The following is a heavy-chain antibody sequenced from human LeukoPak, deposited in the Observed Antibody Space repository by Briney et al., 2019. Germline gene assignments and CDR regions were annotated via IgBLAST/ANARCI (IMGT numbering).Heavy chain of an antibody. V-gene: IGHV4-59*11. CDR2: ISHTAST. Sequence: SETLSLTCTVSGGSMSHHWSWIRQSPGRGLEWIGYISHTASTNYNPSLKSRVTLSIDTSKSQLSFQLTSVTAADTAVYYCAREKSPERKTWLQLGAFDVWGQGTVVTVSS. CDR1: GGSMSHH. D-gene: IGHD5-24*01. CDR3: AREKSPERKTWLQLGAFDV. J-gene: IGHJ3*01.